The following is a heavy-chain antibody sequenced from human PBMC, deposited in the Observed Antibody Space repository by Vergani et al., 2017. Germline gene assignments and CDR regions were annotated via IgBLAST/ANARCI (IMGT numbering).Heavy chain of an antibody. J-gene: IGHJ5*02. CDR3: AKDPLRVFGVVMRNWFDP. Sequence: VQLVESGGGLVQPGGSLRLSCAASGFTFSSYAMSWVRQAPGKGLEWVSAISGSGGSTYYADSVKGRFTISRDNSKNTLYLQMNSLRAEDTAVYDCAKDPLRVFGVVMRNWFDPWGQGTLVTVYS. CDR2: ISGSGGST. V-gene: IGHV3-23*04. D-gene: IGHD3-3*01. CDR1: GFTFSSYA.